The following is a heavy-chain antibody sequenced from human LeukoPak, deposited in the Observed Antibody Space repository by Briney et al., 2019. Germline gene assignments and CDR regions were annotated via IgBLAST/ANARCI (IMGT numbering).Heavy chain of an antibody. D-gene: IGHD3-22*01. Sequence: PGGSLRLSCAASGFTVSRYYMSWVRQAPGKGLEWVAVIWYDGSNKYYADSVKGRFTISRDNSKNTLYLQMNSLRAEDTAVYCCARDPHYYDSSGPEGYWGQGTLVTVSS. CDR3: ARDPHYYDSSGPEGY. CDR1: GFTVSRYY. J-gene: IGHJ4*02. CDR2: IWYDGSNK. V-gene: IGHV3-33*08.